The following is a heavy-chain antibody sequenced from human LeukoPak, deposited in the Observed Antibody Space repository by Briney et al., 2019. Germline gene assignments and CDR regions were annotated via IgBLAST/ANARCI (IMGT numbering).Heavy chain of an antibody. CDR1: GGSISSSSYY. CDR2: IYYSGST. D-gene: IGHD4-23*01. V-gene: IGHV4-39*07. J-gene: IGHJ4*02. CDR3: AVVTPDYYFDY. Sequence: SETLSLTCTVSGGSISSSSYYWGWIRQPPGKGLEWIGSIYYSGSTYYNPSLKSRVTISVDTSKNQFSLKLSSVTAADTAVYYCAVVTPDYYFDYWGQGTLVTVSS.